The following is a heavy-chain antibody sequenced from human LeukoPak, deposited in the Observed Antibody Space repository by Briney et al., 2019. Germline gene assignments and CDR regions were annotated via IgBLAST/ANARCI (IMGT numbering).Heavy chain of an antibody. D-gene: IGHD2-2*02. CDR1: GVSISSYY. CDR3: ARVGSGKSEYQLLYLSQNYYYGMDV. V-gene: IGHV4-59*12. J-gene: IGHJ6*02. CDR2: IYYSGST. Sequence: SETLSLTCTVSGVSISSYYWSWIRQPPGKGLEWIGYIYYSGSTNYNPSLKSRVTISVDTSKNQFSLKLSSVTAADTAVYYCARVGSGKSEYQLLYLSQNYYYGMDVWGQGTTVTVSS.